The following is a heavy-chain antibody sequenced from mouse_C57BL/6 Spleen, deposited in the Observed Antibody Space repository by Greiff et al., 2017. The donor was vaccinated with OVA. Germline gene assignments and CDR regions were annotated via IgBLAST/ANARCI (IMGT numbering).Heavy chain of an antibody. D-gene: IGHD1-2*01. J-gene: IGHJ4*01. V-gene: IGHV1-69*01. Sequence: QVQLKQPGAELVMPGASVKLSCKASGYTFTSYWMHWVKQRPGQGLEWIGEIDPSDSYTNYNQKFKGKSTLTVDKSSSTAYMQLSSLTSEDSAVYYCARSAIDAMDYWGQGTSATVSS. CDR2: IDPSDSYT. CDR3: ARSAIDAMDY. CDR1: GYTFTSYW.